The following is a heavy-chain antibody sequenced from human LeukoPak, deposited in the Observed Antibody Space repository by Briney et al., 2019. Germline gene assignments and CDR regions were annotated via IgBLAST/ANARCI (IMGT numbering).Heavy chain of an antibody. J-gene: IGHJ4*02. CDR3: ATSVGMSYVFFDY. V-gene: IGHV4-31*03. D-gene: IGHD5-18*01. Sequence: SETLSLTCTVSGGSISSGGYYWSWIRQHPGKGLEWIGYIYYSGSTYYNPSLKSRVTISADTSKNQFSLKLSSVTAADTAVYYCATSVGMSYVFFDYWGQGTLVTVSS. CDR1: GGSISSGGYY. CDR2: IYYSGST.